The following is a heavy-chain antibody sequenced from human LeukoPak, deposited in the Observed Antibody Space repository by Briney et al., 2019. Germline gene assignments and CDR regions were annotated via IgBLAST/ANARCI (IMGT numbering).Heavy chain of an antibody. V-gene: IGHV3-53*01. D-gene: IGHD6-13*01. CDR3: ARELAAAGVDY. Sequence: GGSLRLSCAASGLTVSSNYMSWVRQAPGKGLEWVSVIYSGGSTYYADSVKGRFTISRDNSKNTLYLQMNSLRAEDTAVYYCARELAAAGVDYWGQGTLVTVSS. CDR2: IYSGGST. J-gene: IGHJ4*02. CDR1: GLTVSSNY.